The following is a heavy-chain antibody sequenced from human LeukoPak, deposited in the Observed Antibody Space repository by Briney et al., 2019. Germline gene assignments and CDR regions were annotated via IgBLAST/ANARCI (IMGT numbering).Heavy chain of an antibody. Sequence: GGSLRLSCAASGFTFSNYAMTWVRQAPGKGLEWVSVIYSGGSTEYADSVKGRFTVSRDNSKNTLYLQMNSLRAEDTAVYYCARSSDGDYYYLDYWGQGTLVTVSS. D-gene: IGHD4-17*01. CDR2: IYSGGST. CDR3: ARSSDGDYYYLDY. CDR1: GFTFSNYA. V-gene: IGHV3-66*01. J-gene: IGHJ4*02.